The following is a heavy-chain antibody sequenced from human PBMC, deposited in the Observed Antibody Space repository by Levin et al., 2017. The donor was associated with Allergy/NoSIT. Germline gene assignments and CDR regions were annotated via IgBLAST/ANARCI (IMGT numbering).Heavy chain of an antibody. CDR3: AREVAVGAPAGWFDP. Sequence: KAGESLKISCKASGYTFTGYYMHWVRQAPGQGLEWMGWINPDSGGTNYAQKFQGRVTMTRDTSISTAYMELSRLRSDDTAVYYCAREVAVGAPAGWFDPWGQGTLVTVSS. J-gene: IGHJ5*02. V-gene: IGHV1-2*02. CDR1: GYTFTGYY. CDR2: INPDSGGT. D-gene: IGHD1-26*01.